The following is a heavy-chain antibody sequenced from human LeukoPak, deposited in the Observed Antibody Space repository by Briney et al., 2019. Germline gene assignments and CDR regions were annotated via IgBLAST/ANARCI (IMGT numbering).Heavy chain of an antibody. CDR2: INPSGGST. CDR3: ARESVDTAMVSAFDP. V-gene: IGHV1-46*01. Sequence: GASVKVSCKASGYTFTSYYMHWVRQAPGQGREWMGIINPSGGSTSYAQKFQGRVTMTRDMSTSTVYMELSSLRSEDTAVYYCARESVDTAMVSAFDPWGQGTLVTVSS. CDR1: GYTFTSYY. J-gene: IGHJ5*02. D-gene: IGHD5-18*01.